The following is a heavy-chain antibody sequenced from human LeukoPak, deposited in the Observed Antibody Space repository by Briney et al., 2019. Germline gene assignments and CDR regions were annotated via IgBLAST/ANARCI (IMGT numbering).Heavy chain of an antibody. Sequence: SETLSLTCTVSGGSISRYYWSWIRQPPGKGLEWIGYIYYSGSTNYNPSLKSRVTISVDTSKNQFSLKLSSVTAADTAVYYCARERFGVTSGSYSHYYYGMDVWGQGTTVTVSS. J-gene: IGHJ6*02. CDR3: ARERFGVTSGSYSHYYYGMDV. CDR2: IYYSGST. D-gene: IGHD1-26*01. CDR1: GGSISRYY. V-gene: IGHV4-59*01.